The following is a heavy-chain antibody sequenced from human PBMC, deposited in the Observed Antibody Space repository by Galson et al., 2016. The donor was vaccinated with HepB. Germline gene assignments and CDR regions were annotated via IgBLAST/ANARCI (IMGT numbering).Heavy chain of an antibody. Sequence: SLRLSCAASGFTVSRNDMSWVHQAPGKGLEWVSVIYSGASTYYADSVKGRFTISRDSSKNTLYLQMNSLRAEDTAVYYCARDGGYYGMDVWGQGTTVTVSS. J-gene: IGHJ6*02. V-gene: IGHV3-53*01. CDR1: GFTVSRND. CDR3: ARDGGYYGMDV. CDR2: IYSGAST.